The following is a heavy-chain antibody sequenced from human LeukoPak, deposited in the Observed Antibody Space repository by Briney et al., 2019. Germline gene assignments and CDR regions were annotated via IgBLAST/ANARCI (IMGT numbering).Heavy chain of an antibody. CDR2: ISSSGSTI. Sequence: GSLRLSFAASGFTFSDYYMSWIRQAPGKGLEWVSYISSSGSTIYYADSVKGRFTISRDNAKNSLYLQMNSLRAEDTAVYYCARDRRDGYNAFDYWGQGTLVTVSS. CDR1: GFTFSDYY. D-gene: IGHD5-24*01. J-gene: IGHJ4*02. V-gene: IGHV3-11*01. CDR3: ARDRRDGYNAFDY.